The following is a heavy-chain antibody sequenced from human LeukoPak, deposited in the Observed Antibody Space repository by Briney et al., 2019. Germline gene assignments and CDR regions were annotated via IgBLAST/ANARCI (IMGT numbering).Heavy chain of an antibody. D-gene: IGHD3-3*01. V-gene: IGHV3-7*01. CDR2: IKQDGSEK. Sequence: GGSLRLSCAASGFTFSNYWMSWVRQAPGKGPEWVANIKQDGSEKFYVDSVKGRFTISRDNAKNSLYLQMDSLRAEDTAVYYCARDGAGGVPVDYYYYGMDVWGQGTTVTVSS. CDR1: GFTFSNYW. CDR3: ARDGAGGVPVDYYYYGMDV. J-gene: IGHJ6*02.